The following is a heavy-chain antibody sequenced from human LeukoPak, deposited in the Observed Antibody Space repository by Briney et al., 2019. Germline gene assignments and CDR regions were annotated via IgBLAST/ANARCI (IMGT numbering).Heavy chain of an antibody. CDR2: ISSSSSYT. V-gene: IGHV3-21*01. D-gene: IGHD5-18*01. J-gene: IGHJ4*02. CDR1: GFTFSSYS. CDR3: AQYTYGFFQY. Sequence: GGSLRLSCAASGFTFSSYSMNWVRQAPGKGLEWVSSISSSSSYTYYADSVKGRFTISRDNAKNSLYLQMNSLRAEDTAVYYCAQYTYGFFQYWGQGTLVTVSS.